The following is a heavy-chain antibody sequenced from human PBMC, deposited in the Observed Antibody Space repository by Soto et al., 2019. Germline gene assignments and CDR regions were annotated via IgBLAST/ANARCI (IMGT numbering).Heavy chain of an antibody. CDR2: IYSGGTT. CDR3: ARDKDCSDTSCYGAMDV. J-gene: IGHJ6*03. V-gene: IGHV3-53*04. CDR1: GFTVSTNY. Sequence: GGSLRLSCAASGFTVSTNYMSWVRQAPGKGLEWVSVIYSGGTTYYADSVKGRFTISRHNSKNTLYLQMNSLRAEDTAVYYCARDKDCSDTSCYGAMDVWGKGTTVTVSS. D-gene: IGHD2-2*01.